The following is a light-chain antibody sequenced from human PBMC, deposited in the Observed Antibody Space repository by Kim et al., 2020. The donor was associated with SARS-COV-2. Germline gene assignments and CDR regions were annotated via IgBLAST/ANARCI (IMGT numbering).Light chain of an antibody. CDR1: SSDVGAYNY. V-gene: IGLV2-11*03. J-gene: IGLJ3*02. CDR3: CSYAGSYTLV. Sequence: GQSVTISCTGTSSDVGAYNYVSWYRQYPGQAPHLLIYDVTKRPSGVPDRFSGSKSGNTASLTVSGLQPEDEGHYYCCSYAGSYTLVFGGGTKVTVL. CDR2: DVT.